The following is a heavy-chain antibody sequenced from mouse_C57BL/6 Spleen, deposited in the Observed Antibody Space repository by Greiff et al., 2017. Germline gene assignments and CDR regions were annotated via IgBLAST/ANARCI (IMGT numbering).Heavy chain of an antibody. Sequence: VQLQQPGPELVKPGASVKISCKASGYSFTGYYMNWVKQSPEKSLEWIGEINPSTGGTTYNQKFKAKATLTVDKSSSTAYMQLRSLTSEDSAVYYCARSVMATVVADFDVWGTGTTVTVSS. V-gene: IGHV1-42*01. CDR1: GYSFTGYY. CDR3: ARSVMATVVADFDV. CDR2: INPSTGGT. D-gene: IGHD1-1*01. J-gene: IGHJ1*03.